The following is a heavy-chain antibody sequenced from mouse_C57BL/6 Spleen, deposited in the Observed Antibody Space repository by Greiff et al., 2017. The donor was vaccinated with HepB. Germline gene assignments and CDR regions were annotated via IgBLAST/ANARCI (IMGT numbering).Heavy chain of an antibody. V-gene: IGHV2-2*01. D-gene: IGHD2-3*01. J-gene: IGHJ3*01. CDR3: ARGDGYYAWFAY. CDR2: IWSGGST. CDR1: GFSLTSYG. Sequence: QVQLKQSGPGLVQPSQSLSITCTVSGFSLTSYGVHWVRQSPGKGLEWLGVIWSGGSTDYNAAFISRLSISKDNSKSQVFFKMNSLQADEPAIYYWARGDGYYAWFAYWGQGTLVTVSA.